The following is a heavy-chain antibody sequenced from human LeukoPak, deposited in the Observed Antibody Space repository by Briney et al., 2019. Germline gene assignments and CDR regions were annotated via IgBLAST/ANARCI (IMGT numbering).Heavy chain of an antibody. CDR2: IYPGDSDT. J-gene: IGHJ5*02. Sequence: RGESLKISCKGSGYSFTSYWIGWVRQMPGKGLEWMGIIYPGDSDTRYSPSFQGQVTISADKSISTAYLQWSSLKASDTAMYYCARLGYRKQQLISNWFDPWGQGTLVTVSS. CDR1: GYSFTSYW. CDR3: ARLGYRKQQLISNWFDP. D-gene: IGHD6-13*01. V-gene: IGHV5-51*01.